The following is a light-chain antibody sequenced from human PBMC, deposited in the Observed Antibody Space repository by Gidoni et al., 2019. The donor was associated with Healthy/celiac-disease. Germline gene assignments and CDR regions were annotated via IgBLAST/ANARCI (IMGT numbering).Light chain of an antibody. Sequence: DIVLTQSPATLSLSPGERATLPCRASQHVSSYLAWYQQNPGQAPRLLIYDASNRATGIPARFSGSGSGTDFTLNISSLEPEDFEVYYCQQRRTFGGGTKVEIK. CDR1: QHVSSY. CDR3: QQRRT. CDR2: DAS. J-gene: IGKJ4*01. V-gene: IGKV3-11*01.